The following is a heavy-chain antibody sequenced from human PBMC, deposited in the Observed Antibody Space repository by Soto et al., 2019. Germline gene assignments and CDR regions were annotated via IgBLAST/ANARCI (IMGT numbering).Heavy chain of an antibody. CDR1: GFTFSSYG. J-gene: IGHJ4*02. CDR2: ISYDGGNK. CDR3: AKEGRTFYGSYLDY. D-gene: IGHD4-17*01. V-gene: IGHV3-30*18. Sequence: PGGSLRLSCAASGFTFSSYGMHWVRQAPGKGLEWVAVISYDGGNKFFADSVKGRFTISRDNSKNTLHLQMNSLRPEDTAVYYCAKEGRTFYGSYLDYWGLGTLVTVSS.